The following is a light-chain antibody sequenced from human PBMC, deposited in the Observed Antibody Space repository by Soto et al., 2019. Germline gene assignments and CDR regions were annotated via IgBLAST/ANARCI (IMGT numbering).Light chain of an antibody. Sequence: DVVMTQSPLSLPVTLGQPASISCRSSQSLVHSNGNTYLTWFQQRPGQSPRRLIEKVSNRDSGVTERCSVTGSGSVFTLKMSRVEAEDVGVYYCRQGPYWHPFGQGPRLEIK. CDR2: KVS. V-gene: IGKV2-30*02. CDR1: QSLVHSNGNTY. J-gene: IGKJ5*01. CDR3: RQGPYWHP.